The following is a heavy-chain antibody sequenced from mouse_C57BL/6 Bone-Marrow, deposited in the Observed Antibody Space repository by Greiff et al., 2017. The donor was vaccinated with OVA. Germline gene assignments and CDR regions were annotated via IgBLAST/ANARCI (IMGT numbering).Heavy chain of an antibody. CDR3: ARGGPYYYGSSRYFDV. J-gene: IGHJ1*03. D-gene: IGHD1-1*01. CDR1: GYSFTGYF. CDR2: INPYNGDT. Sequence: EVQGVESGPELVKPGDSVKISCKASGYSFTGYFMNWVMQSHGKSLEWIGRINPYNGDTFYNQKFKGKATLTVDKSSSTAHMELRRLTSEDSAVYYCARGGPYYYGSSRYFDVWGTGTTVTVSS. V-gene: IGHV1-20*01.